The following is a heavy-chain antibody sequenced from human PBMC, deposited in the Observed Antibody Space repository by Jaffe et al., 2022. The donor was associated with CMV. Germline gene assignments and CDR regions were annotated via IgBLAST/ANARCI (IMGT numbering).Heavy chain of an antibody. Sequence: EVQLVQSGAEVKKPGESLRISCKGSGYSFTSYWISWVRQMPGKGLEWMGRIDPSDSYTNYSPSFQGHVTISADKSISTAYLQWSSLKASDTAMYYCARWVGVGAGYSSGWAYSRYYYYMDVWGKGTTVTVSS. D-gene: IGHD6-19*01. CDR2: IDPSDSYT. CDR3: ARWVGVGAGYSSGWAYSRYYYYMDV. CDR1: GYSFTSYW. J-gene: IGHJ6*03. V-gene: IGHV5-10-1*03.